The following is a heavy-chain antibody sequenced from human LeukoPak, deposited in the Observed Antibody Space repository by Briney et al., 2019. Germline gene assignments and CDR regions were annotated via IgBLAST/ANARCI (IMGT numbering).Heavy chain of an antibody. CDR1: GYTFTSYY. CDR2: INPSGGST. CDR3: ARWRGAGGGYYYGMDV. D-gene: IGHD3-3*01. Sequence: GASVKVSCKASGYTFTSYYMHWVRQAPGQGLEWMGIINPSGGSTSYAQKFQGRVTMTRDTSTSTVYMELSSLRSEDTAVYYRARWRGAGGGYYYGMDVWGQGTTVTVSS. V-gene: IGHV1-46*01. J-gene: IGHJ6*02.